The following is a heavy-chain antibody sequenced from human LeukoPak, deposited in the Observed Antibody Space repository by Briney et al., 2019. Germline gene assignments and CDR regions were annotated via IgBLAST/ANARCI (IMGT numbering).Heavy chain of an antibody. CDR1: GFTFSSYW. CDR3: ASPLNYGSGSYDY. V-gene: IGHV3-7*01. Sequence: PGGSLRLSCAASGFTFSSYWMSWVRQAPGKGLEWVANIKQDGSEKYYVDSVKGRFTISRDNAKNSLYLQMNSLRAEDTAVYYCASPLNYGSGSYDYWGQGTLVTVSS. CDR2: IKQDGSEK. D-gene: IGHD3-10*01. J-gene: IGHJ4*02.